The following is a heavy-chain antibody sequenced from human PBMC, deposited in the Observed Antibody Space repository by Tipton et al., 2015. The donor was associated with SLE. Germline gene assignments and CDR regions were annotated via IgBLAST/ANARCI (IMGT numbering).Heavy chain of an antibody. CDR3: ARDVVHVGWFDP. V-gene: IGHV4-61*09. J-gene: IGHJ5*02. D-gene: IGHD2-15*01. Sequence: TLSLTCTVSGGSISSGDYYWNWIRQPAGKGLEWIGHIYTSGSTNYNPSLKSRVTISVDTSKNQFSLKLSSVTAADTAVYYCARDVVHVGWFDPWGQGTLVTVSS. CDR1: GGSISSGDYY. CDR2: IYTSGST.